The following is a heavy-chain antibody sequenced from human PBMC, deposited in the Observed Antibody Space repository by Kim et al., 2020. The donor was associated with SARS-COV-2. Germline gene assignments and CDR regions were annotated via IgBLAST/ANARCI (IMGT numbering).Heavy chain of an antibody. CDR3: AGLWLYSFHY. CDR2: INHSGST. CDR1: GGTFSNYY. V-gene: IGHV4-34*08. D-gene: IGHD2-15*01. Sequence: SETLSLTCAVYGGTFSNYYWGWIRQPPGKGLEWIGEINHSGSTNYNPSLKSLVTLSLNSSKNQFSLKLNSVTAPDTAVYYGAGLWLYSFHYWSQGFLVTV. J-gene: IGHJ4*02.